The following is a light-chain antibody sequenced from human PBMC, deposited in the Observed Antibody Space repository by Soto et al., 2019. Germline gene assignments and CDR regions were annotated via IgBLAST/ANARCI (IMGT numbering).Light chain of an antibody. J-gene: IGLJ2*01. CDR3: SSYAGINTVV. CDR2: EVS. CDR1: SSDVGGYNY. V-gene: IGLV2-8*01. Sequence: QSALTQPPSASGSAGQSVTISCTGTSSDVGGYNYVSWYQQHPGKAPKLILYEVSERPSGVPDRFSGSKSGNTASLTVSGLQAEDDADYYCSSYAGINTVVFGGGTKLTVL.